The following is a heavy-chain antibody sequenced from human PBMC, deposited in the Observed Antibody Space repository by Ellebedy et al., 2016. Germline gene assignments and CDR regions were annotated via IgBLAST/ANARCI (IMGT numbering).Heavy chain of an antibody. V-gene: IGHV1-69*13. Sequence: SVKVSXXASGGTFSSYAISWVRQAPGQGLEWMGGIIPIFGTANYAQKFQGRVTITADESTSTAYMELSSLRSEDTAVYYCARDVHPYPIVVVPAAMYYWGQGTLVTVSS. CDR1: GGTFSSYA. CDR3: ARDVHPYPIVVVPAAMYY. CDR2: IIPIFGTA. D-gene: IGHD2-2*01. J-gene: IGHJ4*02.